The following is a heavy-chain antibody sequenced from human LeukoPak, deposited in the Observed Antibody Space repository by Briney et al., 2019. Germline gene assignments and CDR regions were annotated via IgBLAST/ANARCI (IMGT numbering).Heavy chain of an antibody. J-gene: IGHJ4*02. D-gene: IGHD1-26*01. CDR3: ARAYGWELLYFDY. CDR2: ISAYNGNT. CDR1: GYTFTSYG. Sequence: GASVKVSCKASGYTFTSYGISWVRQAPGQGLEWMGWISAYNGNTNYAQKFQGRVTITADESTSTAYMELSSLRSEDTAVYYCARAYGWELLYFDYWGQGTLVTVSS. V-gene: IGHV1-18*01.